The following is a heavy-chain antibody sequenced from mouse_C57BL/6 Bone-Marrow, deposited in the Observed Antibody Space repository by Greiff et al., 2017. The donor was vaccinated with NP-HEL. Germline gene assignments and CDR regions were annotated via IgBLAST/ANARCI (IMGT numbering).Heavy chain of an antibody. V-gene: IGHV1-85*01. CDR2: IYPRDGST. CDR3: AREDYYSNYGDAMDY. Sequence: QVQLQQSGPELVKPGASVKLSCKASGYTFTSYDINWVKQRPGQGLEWIGWIYPRDGSTKYNEKFKGKATLTVDTSSSTAYMELHSLTSEDSAVYFCAREDYYSNYGDAMDYWGQGTSVTVSS. D-gene: IGHD2-5*01. CDR1: GYTFTSYD. J-gene: IGHJ4*01.